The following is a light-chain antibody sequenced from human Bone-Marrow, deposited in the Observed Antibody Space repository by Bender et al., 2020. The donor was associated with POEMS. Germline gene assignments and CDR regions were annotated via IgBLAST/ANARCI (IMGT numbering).Light chain of an antibody. J-gene: IGLJ2*01. CDR3: QAWDTYSVI. CDR1: DLGDKY. V-gene: IGLV3-1*01. CDR2: QDT. Sequence: SYEVTQPPSVSVSPGQTASITCSGDDLGDKYVAWYQQKPGQSPVLVIYQDTKRPSGIPERFSGSNSGTTAPLTISGTQAMDEADYYCQAWDTYSVIFGGGTKLTVL.